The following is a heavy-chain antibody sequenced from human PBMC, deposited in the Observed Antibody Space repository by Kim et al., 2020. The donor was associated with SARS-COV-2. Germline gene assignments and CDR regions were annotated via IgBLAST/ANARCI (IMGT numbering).Heavy chain of an antibody. Sequence: SETLSLTCTVSGGSISSSSYYWGWIRQPPGKGLEWIGSIYYSGSTYYNPSLKSRVTISVDTSKNQFSLKLSSVTAADTAVYYCARHSPTSYYDSSGYLDYWGQGTLVTVSS. J-gene: IGHJ4*02. CDR2: IYYSGST. D-gene: IGHD3-22*01. V-gene: IGHV4-39*01. CDR1: GGSISSSSYY. CDR3: ARHSPTSYYDSSGYLDY.